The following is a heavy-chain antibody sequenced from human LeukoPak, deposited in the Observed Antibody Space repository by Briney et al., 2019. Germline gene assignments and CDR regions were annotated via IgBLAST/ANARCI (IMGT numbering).Heavy chain of an antibody. CDR2: IYYIGST. CDR1: GGSISSSSYY. Sequence: SETLSLTCTVSGGSISSSSYYWGWIRQPPGKGLEWIGSIYYIGSTYYNPSLKSRVTISVDTSKNQFSLKLSSVTAADTAVYYCARHTVAFDIWGQGTMVTVSS. D-gene: IGHD4-17*01. CDR3: ARHTVAFDI. V-gene: IGHV4-39*01. J-gene: IGHJ3*02.